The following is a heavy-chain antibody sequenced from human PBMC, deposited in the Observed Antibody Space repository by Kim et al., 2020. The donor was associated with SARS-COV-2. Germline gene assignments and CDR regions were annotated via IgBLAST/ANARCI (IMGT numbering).Heavy chain of an antibody. CDR3: ARDALDETAARYAFDI. D-gene: IGHD2-15*01. Sequence: GGSLRLSCAASGFTFSSYSMNWVRQAPGKGLEWVSSISSSSSYIYYADSVKGRFTISRDNAKNSLYLQMNSLRAEDTAVYYCARDALDETAARYAFDIWGQGTMVTVSS. CDR2: ISSSSSYI. V-gene: IGHV3-21*01. J-gene: IGHJ3*02. CDR1: GFTFSSYS.